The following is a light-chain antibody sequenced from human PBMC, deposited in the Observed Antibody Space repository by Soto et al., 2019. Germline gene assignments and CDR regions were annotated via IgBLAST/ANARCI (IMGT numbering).Light chain of an antibody. V-gene: IGKV3-20*01. Sequence: EIVMTQSPATLSVSPGARAPLSCRASQSVSSSYLAWYQQKPGQAPKLLIYGASSRATGIPDRFSGSGSGTDFTLTISRLEPEDFAVYYCQQYGSSPKTFGQGTKVDI. CDR2: GAS. CDR1: QSVSSSY. J-gene: IGKJ1*01. CDR3: QQYGSSPKT.